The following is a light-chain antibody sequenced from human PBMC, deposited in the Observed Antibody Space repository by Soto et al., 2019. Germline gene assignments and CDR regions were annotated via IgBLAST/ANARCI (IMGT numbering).Light chain of an antibody. V-gene: IGLV4-60*02. Sequence: QPVLTQSSSASAALGSSVKLTCTLSSGHSSYIIAWHQQQPGKAPRYLMKLEGRGSYNKGSGVPYRCSGSSTAADRYLTISNPQFEDESYYYCETRNSNTRVFGGGTKLTVL. CDR1: SGHSSYI. CDR2: LEGRGSY. J-gene: IGLJ3*02. CDR3: ETRNSNTRV.